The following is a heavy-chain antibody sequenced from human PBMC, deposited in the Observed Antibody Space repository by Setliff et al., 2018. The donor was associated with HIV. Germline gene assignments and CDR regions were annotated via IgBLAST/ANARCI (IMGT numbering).Heavy chain of an antibody. D-gene: IGHD3-16*01. CDR3: ARGGDWDYNYYMDV. V-gene: IGHV6-1*01. CDR2: TYYRSKFYN. J-gene: IGHJ6*03. CDR1: GDSASSNSAT. Sequence: SQTLSLTCAISGDSASSNSATWNWIRLSPSRGLEWLGRTYYRSKFYNDYAVSVKSRIIINPDTSKNQFSLQLNSVTPEDTAVYFCARGGDWDYNYYMDVWDKGTTVTVSS.